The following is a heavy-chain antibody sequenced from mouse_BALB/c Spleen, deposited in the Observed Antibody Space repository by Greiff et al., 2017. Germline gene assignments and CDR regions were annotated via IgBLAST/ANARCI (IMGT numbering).Heavy chain of an antibody. J-gene: IGHJ3*01. CDR2: IAPGSGST. CDR1: GYTFTSYW. Sequence: DLVKPGASVKLSCKASGYTFTSYWINWIKQRPGQGLEWIGRIAPGSGSTYYNEMFKGKATLTVDTSSSTAYIQLSSLSSEDSAVYCGARSGNYFAYWGQGTLVTVSA. D-gene: IGHD2-1*01. CDR3: ARSGNYFAY. V-gene: IGHV1S41*01.